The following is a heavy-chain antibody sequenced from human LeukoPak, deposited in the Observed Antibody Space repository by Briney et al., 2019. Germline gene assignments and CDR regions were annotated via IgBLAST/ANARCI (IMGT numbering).Heavy chain of an antibody. J-gene: IGHJ4*02. V-gene: IGHV3-23*01. CDR2: IPSTGDST. CDR3: AKRGYSAYDPFDY. D-gene: IGHD5-12*01. CDR1: GFTFSNYA. Sequence: GGSLRLSCAASGFTFSNYAMSWVRQAPGKGLEWVSSIPSTGDSTYYADSVKGRFTISRDNSKNTLYLQMNSLRAEDTAVYLCAKRGYSAYDPFDYWGQGTLVTVSS.